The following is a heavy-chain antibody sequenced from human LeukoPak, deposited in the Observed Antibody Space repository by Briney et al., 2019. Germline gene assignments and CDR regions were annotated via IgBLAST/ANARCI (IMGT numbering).Heavy chain of an antibody. CDR3: ARQRVVVTEGFDY. CDR1: GGSVSGYY. J-gene: IGHJ4*02. D-gene: IGHD2-15*01. Sequence: SETLSLTCAVYGGSVSGYYWSWIRQPPGKGLEWIGEIKHSGSTNYHPSLKGRVTISVDTSKNQFSLKLSSVTAADTAVYYCARQRVVVTEGFDYWGQGTLVTVSS. V-gene: IGHV4-34*01. CDR2: IKHSGST.